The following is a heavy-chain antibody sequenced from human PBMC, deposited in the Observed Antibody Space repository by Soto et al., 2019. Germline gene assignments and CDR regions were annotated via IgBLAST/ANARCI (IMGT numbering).Heavy chain of an antibody. CDR2: ISYDGSNK. CDR1: GFTFSSYG. V-gene: IGHV3-30*18. D-gene: IGHD5-18*01. Sequence: QVQLVESGGGVVQPGRSLRLSCAASGFTFSSYGMHWVRQAPGKGLEWVGLISYDGSNKYYADSVEGRFNISRDNSKNTVYLQMNSLRAEDTAVYYCAKVTYTFGDGYFDLWGRGTLVTISS. J-gene: IGHJ2*01. CDR3: AKVTYTFGDGYFDL.